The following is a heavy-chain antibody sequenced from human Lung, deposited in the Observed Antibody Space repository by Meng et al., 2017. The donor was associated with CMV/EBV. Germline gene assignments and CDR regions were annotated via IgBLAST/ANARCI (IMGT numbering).Heavy chain of an antibody. J-gene: IGHJ4*02. V-gene: IGHV1-8*03. CDR1: GYTFTSYD. Sequence: ASXXVSXKASGYTFTSYDINWVRQATGQGLEWMGWMNPNSGNTGYAQKFQGRVTFTRDTSIGTAYMERSSLGSEDKAMYYCAREDDFGGHYPYWGQGTLVNGAS. CDR3: AREDDFGGHYPY. D-gene: IGHD4/OR15-4a*01. CDR2: MNPNSGNT.